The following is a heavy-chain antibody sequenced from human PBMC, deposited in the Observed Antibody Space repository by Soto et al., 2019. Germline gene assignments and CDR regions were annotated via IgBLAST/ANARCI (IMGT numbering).Heavy chain of an antibody. V-gene: IGHV3-23*01. D-gene: IGHD2-21*01. CDR2: ISGSGDNS. CDR3: VKAYLSDGCHGGNFDY. CDR1: GLTFTSYA. J-gene: IGHJ4*02. Sequence: EVQLLESGGGLVQPGGSLRLSCVASGLTFTSYAMGWVRQAPGEALEWVSAISGSGDNSYYADPVKGRFTNPGDNSKNRPNVQMDSQRTDDAAVYYCVKAYLSDGCHGGNFDYCGQGPQLTV.